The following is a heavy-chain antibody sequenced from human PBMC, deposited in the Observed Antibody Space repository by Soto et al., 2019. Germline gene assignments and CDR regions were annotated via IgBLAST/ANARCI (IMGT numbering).Heavy chain of an antibody. J-gene: IGHJ6*02. CDR3: ARDSYSSSWYEGDYYYYGMDV. D-gene: IGHD6-13*01. V-gene: IGHV3-30-3*01. Sequence: QVQLVESGGGVVQPGRSLRLSCAASGFTLSNYAMHWVRQAPGKGLEWVAVRSYDGSNKYYADSVKGRFTISRDNSKNTLYLQMNSLRAEDTAVYYCARDSYSSSWYEGDYYYYGMDVWGQGTTVTVSS. CDR1: GFTLSNYA. CDR2: RSYDGSNK.